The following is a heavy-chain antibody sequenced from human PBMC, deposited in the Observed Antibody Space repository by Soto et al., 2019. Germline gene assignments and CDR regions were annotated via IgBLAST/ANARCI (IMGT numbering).Heavy chain of an antibody. CDR3: ARKRENGAYYDFWSGYYHSVNWFDP. V-gene: IGHV1-18*01. Sequence: ASVKVSCKASGYTFTSYGISWVRQAPGQGLEWIGWISAYNGNTNYAQKLQGRVTMTTDTSTSTAYMELRSLRSDDTAVYYCARKRENGAYYDFWSGYYHSVNWFDPWGQGTLVTVSS. D-gene: IGHD3-3*01. CDR2: ISAYNGNT. CDR1: GYTFTSYG. J-gene: IGHJ5*02.